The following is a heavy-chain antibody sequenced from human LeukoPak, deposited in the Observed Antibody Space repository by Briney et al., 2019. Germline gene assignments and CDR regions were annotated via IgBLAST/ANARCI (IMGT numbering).Heavy chain of an antibody. J-gene: IGHJ4*02. CDR1: GYTFTGYY. V-gene: IGHV1-2*02. D-gene: IGHD3-9*01. CDR2: INPNSGGT. CDR3: ARDPSDILTGYYDY. Sequence: ASVEVSCKASGYTFTGYYMHWVRQAPGQGLEWMGWINPNSGGTNYAQKFQGRVTMTRDTSISTAYMELSRLRSDDTAVYYCARDPSDILTGYYDYWGQGTLVTVSS.